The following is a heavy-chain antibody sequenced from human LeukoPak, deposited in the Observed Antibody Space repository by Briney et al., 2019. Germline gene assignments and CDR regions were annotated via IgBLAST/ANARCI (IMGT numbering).Heavy chain of an antibody. Sequence: ASVKVSCKASGGTFSSYAISWVRQAPGQGLEWVGGIIPIFGTANYAQKFQGRVTITADKSTSTAYMELSSLRSEDTAVYYCARDLRGSGSYYTWGQGTLVTVSS. D-gene: IGHD3-10*01. CDR2: IIPIFGTA. V-gene: IGHV1-69*06. J-gene: IGHJ5*02. CDR3: ARDLRGSGSYYT. CDR1: GGTFSSYA.